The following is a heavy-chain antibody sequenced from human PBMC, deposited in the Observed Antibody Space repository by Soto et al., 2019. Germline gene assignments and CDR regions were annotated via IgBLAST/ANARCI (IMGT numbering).Heavy chain of an antibody. CDR3: VPSRITLIRGRIINHPYNGFDP. V-gene: IGHV3-21*01. Sequence: VQLVESGGGLVKPGGSLRLSCTASGFTFTNYGMTWVRQAPGKGLEWVSSISRASDYIYYADSVNGRFTISRDNAKNSLYLQMNSLSAGDTAVYFCVPSRITLIRGRIINHPYNGFDPWGQGNLVTVSS. J-gene: IGHJ5*02. CDR2: ISRASDYI. CDR1: GFTFTNYG. D-gene: IGHD3-10*01.